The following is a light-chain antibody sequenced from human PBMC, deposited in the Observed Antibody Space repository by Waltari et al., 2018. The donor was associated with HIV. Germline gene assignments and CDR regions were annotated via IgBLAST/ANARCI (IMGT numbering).Light chain of an antibody. V-gene: IGKV1-5*03. Sequence: DIQMTQSPSTLSASVGDRVTITCRASQRISSWLAWYKWKPGKAPKVLIYKGSSLESGVPSRFSGSGSGTEFTLTISSLQPDDFATYYCQQYDSYSITFGQGTRLEIK. CDR1: QRISSW. CDR2: KGS. J-gene: IGKJ5*01. CDR3: QQYDSYSIT.